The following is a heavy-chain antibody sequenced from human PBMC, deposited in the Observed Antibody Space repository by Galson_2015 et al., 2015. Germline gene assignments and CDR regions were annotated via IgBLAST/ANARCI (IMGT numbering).Heavy chain of an antibody. CDR2: ISAYNGNT. V-gene: IGHV1-18*01. J-gene: IGHJ5*02. D-gene: IGHD6-13*01. CDR3: AREVEQLVRGRWFDP. CDR1: GYTFTSYG. Sequence: GAEVKKPGASVKVSCKASGYTFTSYGLSWVRQAPGQGLEWMGWISAYNGNTNYAQKLQGRVTMTTDTSTSTAYMELRSLRSDDTAVYDCAREVEQLVRGRWFDPWGQGTLVTVSS.